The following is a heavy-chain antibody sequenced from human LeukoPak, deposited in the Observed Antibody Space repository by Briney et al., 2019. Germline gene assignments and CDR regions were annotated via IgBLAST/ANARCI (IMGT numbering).Heavy chain of an antibody. Sequence: ASVKVSCKASGYTFASYGISWVRQAPGQGLEWMGWISAYNGNTNYAQKLQGRVTMTTDTSTSTAYMELRSLRSDDTAVYYCARDSIAVAGEPFDYWGQGTLVTVSS. CDR1: GYTFASYG. D-gene: IGHD6-19*01. V-gene: IGHV1-18*01. CDR3: ARDSIAVAGEPFDY. CDR2: ISAYNGNT. J-gene: IGHJ4*02.